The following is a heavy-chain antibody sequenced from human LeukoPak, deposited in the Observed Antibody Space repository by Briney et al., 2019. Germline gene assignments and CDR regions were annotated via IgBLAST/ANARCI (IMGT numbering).Heavy chain of an antibody. Sequence: GGSLRLSCAASGFTFSSYSMNWVRQAPGKGLEWVSSISSSSSYIYYADSVKGRFTISRDNAKNSLYLQINSLRAEDTAVYYCAIGTGDTGLYNWFDPWGQGTLVTVSS. CDR3: AIGTGDTGLYNWFDP. CDR1: GFTFSSYS. V-gene: IGHV3-21*01. J-gene: IGHJ5*02. CDR2: ISSSSSYI. D-gene: IGHD7-27*01.